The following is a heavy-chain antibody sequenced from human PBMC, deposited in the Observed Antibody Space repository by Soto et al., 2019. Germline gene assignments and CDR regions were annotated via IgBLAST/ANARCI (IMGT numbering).Heavy chain of an antibody. V-gene: IGHV3-11*01. CDR3: ARQLERRVGAASH. CDR1: GFFFTDYF. Sequence: QVQLAESGGGLVKSGGSLTLSCSTSGFFFTDYFMSWIRQAPGKGLEWVSYISPSGDVTHYADSVKGRFTISRDNTKNSLFLQMSSLRDDDTDVYYCARQLERRVGAASHWGQGTRVSVSS. J-gene: IGHJ4*02. CDR2: ISPSGDVT. D-gene: IGHD1-26*01.